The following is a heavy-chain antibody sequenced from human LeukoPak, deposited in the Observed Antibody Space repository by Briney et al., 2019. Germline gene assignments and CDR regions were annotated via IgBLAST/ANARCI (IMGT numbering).Heavy chain of an antibody. CDR3: ARDTVPGDSFDI. J-gene: IGHJ3*02. CDR2: IYYSGST. Sequence: SETLSLTCTVSGGSISSYYWSWIRQPPGKGLEWIGYIYYSGSTNYNPSLKSRVTISVDTSKNQFSLKLTSVTAADTAVYYCARDTVPGDSFDIWGQGTMVTVSS. CDR1: GGSISSYY. V-gene: IGHV4-59*12.